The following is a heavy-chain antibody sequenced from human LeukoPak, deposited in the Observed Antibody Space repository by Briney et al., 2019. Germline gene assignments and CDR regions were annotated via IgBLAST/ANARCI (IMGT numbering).Heavy chain of an antibody. V-gene: IGHV3-21*01. CDR2: ISSSSTYI. J-gene: IGHJ4*02. CDR1: GFTFSTYS. D-gene: IGHD3-3*01. Sequence: GGSLSLSCAASGFTFSTYSMNWVRQAPGKGLEWVSSISSSSTYIYYADSVKGQFTISRDNAKNSLYLQMNSLRAEDTAVYYCARGGDLTIFGVVKVGIDYWGQGTLVTVSS. CDR3: ARGGDLTIFGVVKVGIDY.